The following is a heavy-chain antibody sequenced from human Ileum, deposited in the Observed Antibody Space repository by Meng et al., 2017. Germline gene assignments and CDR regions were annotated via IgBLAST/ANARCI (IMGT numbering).Heavy chain of an antibody. Sequence: WGAGLLKPSETLSLTCAVFGGSFNDYYWSWVRQSPGKGLEWIGQIHHSGRTNYKSSLERRVTISVDTSKSQFSLKLTSVTAADTAMYYCVRGPARETHDFDYWGQGALVTVSS. J-gene: IGHJ4*02. CDR3: VRGPARETHDFDY. V-gene: IGHV4-34*01. CDR2: IHHSGRT. CDR1: GGSFNDYY. D-gene: IGHD1-26*01.